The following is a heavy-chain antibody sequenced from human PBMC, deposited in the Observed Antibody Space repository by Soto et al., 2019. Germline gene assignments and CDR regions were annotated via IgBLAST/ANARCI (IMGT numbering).Heavy chain of an antibody. Sequence: ASVKVSCKASGYTFTSYGISQVRQAPRQGLEWMGWISAYNGNTNYAQKLQGRVTMTTDTSTSTAYMELRSLRSDDTAVYYCARDHPIVVVPAATFPIWGQGTMVTVSS. D-gene: IGHD2-2*01. CDR3: ARDHPIVVVPAATFPI. J-gene: IGHJ3*02. CDR2: ISAYNGNT. CDR1: GYTFTSYG. V-gene: IGHV1-18*01.